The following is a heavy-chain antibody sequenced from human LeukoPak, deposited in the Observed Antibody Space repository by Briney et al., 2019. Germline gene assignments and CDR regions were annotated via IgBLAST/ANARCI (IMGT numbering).Heavy chain of an antibody. CDR1: GFTFSSYW. CDR2: TKQDGSEK. CDR3: ARELGYSGYDFGGFDY. D-gene: IGHD5-12*01. Sequence: GGSLRLSCAASGFTFSSYWMSWVRQAPGKGLEWVANTKQDGSEKYYVDSVKGRFTISRDNAKNSLYLQMNSLRAEDTAVYYCARELGYSGYDFGGFDYWGQGTLVTVSS. J-gene: IGHJ4*02. V-gene: IGHV3-7*01.